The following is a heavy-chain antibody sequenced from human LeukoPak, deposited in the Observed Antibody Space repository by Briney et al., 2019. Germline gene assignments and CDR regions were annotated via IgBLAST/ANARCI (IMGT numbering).Heavy chain of an antibody. CDR1: GFTFSSYS. Sequence: GGSLRLSCAASGFTFSSYSFNWVRQAPGKGLEWVSSISGDSTYIYNAGSVKGRFTISRDNAQASLYLQMISLRADDTAVYYCARVSGRLERQSDLDYWGQGTLVIVSS. J-gene: IGHJ4*02. CDR3: ARVSGRLERQSDLDY. CDR2: ISGDSTYI. V-gene: IGHV3-21*01. D-gene: IGHD1-1*01.